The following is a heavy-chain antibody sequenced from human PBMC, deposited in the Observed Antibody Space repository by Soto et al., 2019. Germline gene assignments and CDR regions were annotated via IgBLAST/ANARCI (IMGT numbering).Heavy chain of an antibody. CDR1: GASFTDGSLF. D-gene: IGHD3-22*01. CDR2: TYIGGMT. J-gene: IGHJ5*02. Sequence: SETLSLTCTVSGASFTDGSLFWGWIRQSPGKGVEWIASTYIGGMTYYNPSLRSRVTISVDTSKSQFSLRLNSVTAADTAVYYCATATETFSTAGYYVNWFDPWGHGTLVTVSS. V-gene: IGHV4-39*01. CDR3: ATATETFSTAGYYVNWFDP.